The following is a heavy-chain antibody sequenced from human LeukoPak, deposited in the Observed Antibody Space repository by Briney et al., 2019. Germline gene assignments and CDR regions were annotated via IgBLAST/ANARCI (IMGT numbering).Heavy chain of an antibody. J-gene: IGHJ5*02. CDR3: ARGYSSSRYPNWFDP. V-gene: IGHV4-38-2*02. D-gene: IGHD6-13*01. Sequence: PSETLSLTCTVSGYSISSGYYWGWIRQPPGKGLEWIGSIYHSGSSYYNPSLNSRVTISVDTSKNQFSLKLSSVTAADTAVYYCARGYSSSRYPNWFDPWGQGTLVTVSS. CDR2: IYHSGSS. CDR1: GYSISSGYY.